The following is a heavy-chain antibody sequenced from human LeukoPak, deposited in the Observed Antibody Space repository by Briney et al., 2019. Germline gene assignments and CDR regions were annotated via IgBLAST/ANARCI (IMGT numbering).Heavy chain of an antibody. CDR3: AKGGYCSGGGCYIQFYSDF. Sequence: PGGSLRLSCAASGFTFSSYAMNRVRQAPGKGLEWVSSISGSGGGTYYADSVKGRFTIARDNSKNTLYLQMNSLRAEDTAVYYCAKGGYCSGGGCYIQFYSDFWGQGTLVTVSS. CDR2: ISGSGGGT. CDR1: GFTFSSYA. D-gene: IGHD2-15*01. J-gene: IGHJ4*02. V-gene: IGHV3-23*01.